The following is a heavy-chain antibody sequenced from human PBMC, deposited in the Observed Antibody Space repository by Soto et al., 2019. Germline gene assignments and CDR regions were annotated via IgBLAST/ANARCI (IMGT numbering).Heavy chain of an antibody. J-gene: IGHJ4*02. CDR1: GGTFSSYA. D-gene: IGHD4-17*01. CDR3: ARATTVTTPFDY. V-gene: IGHV1-69*13. CDR2: IIPIFGTA. Sequence: SVKVSCKASGGTFSSYAISWVRQAPGRGLEWMGGIIPIFGTANYAQKFQGRVTITADESTSTAYMELSSLRSEDTAVYYCARATTVTTPFDYWGQGTLVTVSS.